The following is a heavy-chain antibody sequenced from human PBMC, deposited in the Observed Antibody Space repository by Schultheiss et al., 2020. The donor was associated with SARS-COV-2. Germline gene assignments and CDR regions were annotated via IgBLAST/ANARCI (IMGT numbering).Heavy chain of an antibody. V-gene: IGHV4-34*01. D-gene: IGHD1-1*01. CDR2: INHSGST. CDR3: ARGDWKGGDFYFDY. J-gene: IGHJ4*02. CDR1: GGSISSYY. Sequence: SETLSLTCTVSGGSISSYYWSWIRQPPGKGLEWIGEINHSGSTNYNPSLKSRVTISVDTSKNQFSLKLSSVTAADTAVYYCARGDWKGGDFYFDYWGQGTLVTVSS.